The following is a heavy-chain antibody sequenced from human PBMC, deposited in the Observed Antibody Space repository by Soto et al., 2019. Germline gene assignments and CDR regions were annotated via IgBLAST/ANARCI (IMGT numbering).Heavy chain of an antibody. CDR3: ARVSEDDWYFDL. CDR1: GFTFSSYG. J-gene: IGHJ2*01. V-gene: IGHV3-33*01. CDR2: IWYDGSNK. Sequence: QVQLVESGGGVVQPGRSLRLSCAASGFTFSSYGMHWVRQAPDKGLEWVAVIWYDGSNKYYADSVKGRFTISRDNSKNTLYLQMNSLRAEDTAVYYCARVSEDDWYFDLWGRGTLVTVSS.